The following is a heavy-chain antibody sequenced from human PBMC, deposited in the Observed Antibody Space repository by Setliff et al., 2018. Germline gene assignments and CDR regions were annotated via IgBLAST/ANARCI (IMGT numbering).Heavy chain of an antibody. D-gene: IGHD3-3*01. CDR3: ARSRSNFWSGYFNWFDP. J-gene: IGHJ5*02. V-gene: IGHV5-51*01. Sequence: PGEPLKISCKGSGYSFTSYWIGWVRQMPGKGLEWMGIIYPGDSDTRYSPSFQGQVTISADKSISTAYLQWSSLKASDTAMYYCARSRSNFWSGYFNWFDPWGQGTLVTVSS. CDR2: IYPGDSDT. CDR1: GYSFTSYW.